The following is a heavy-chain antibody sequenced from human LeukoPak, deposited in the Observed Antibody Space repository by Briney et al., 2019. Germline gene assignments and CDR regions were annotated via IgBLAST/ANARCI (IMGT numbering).Heavy chain of an antibody. J-gene: IGHJ4*02. CDR3: ARSNNDGDYLGVGFDY. D-gene: IGHD3-16*01. V-gene: IGHV7-4-1*04. CDR2: INTNTGNP. CDR1: GYIFNNYA. Sequence: RASVKVSCKSSGYIFNNYAINWVRQAPGQGLEWMGWINTNTGNPTYARGFTGRFVFSSDTSVRMEYLQISSLKAEDTAVYYCARSNNDGDYLGVGFDYWGKGTLVTVSS.